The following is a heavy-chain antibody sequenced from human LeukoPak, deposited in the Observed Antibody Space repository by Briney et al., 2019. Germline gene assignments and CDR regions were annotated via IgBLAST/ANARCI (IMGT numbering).Heavy chain of an antibody. J-gene: IGHJ4*02. CDR2: INHSGST. V-gene: IGHV4-34*01. Sequence: PSETLSLTCAVYGGSFSGYYWSWIRQPPGKGLEWIGEINHSGSTNYNPSLKSRVTISVDTSKNQFSLKLSSVTAADTAVYYCAASRYSGPYFDYWGQGTLVTVSS. D-gene: IGHD1-26*01. CDR1: GGSFSGYY. CDR3: AASRYSGPYFDY.